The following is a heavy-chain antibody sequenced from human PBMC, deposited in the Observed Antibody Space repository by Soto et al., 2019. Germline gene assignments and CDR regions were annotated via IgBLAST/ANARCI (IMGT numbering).Heavy chain of an antibody. CDR1: GYTFTSYA. J-gene: IGHJ4*02. CDR2: LNAGNGNT. Sequence: GASVKVSCKASGYTFTSYAMHWVRQAPGQRLEWMGWLNAGNGNTKYSQKFQGRVTITRDTSASTAYMELSSLRSEDTAVYYCARGGHGRAYYFDYWGQGTLVTVSS. CDR3: ARGGHGRAYYFDY. V-gene: IGHV1-3*01. D-gene: IGHD3-16*01.